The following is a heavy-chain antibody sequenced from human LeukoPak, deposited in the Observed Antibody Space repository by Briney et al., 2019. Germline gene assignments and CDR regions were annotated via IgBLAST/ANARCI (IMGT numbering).Heavy chain of an antibody. V-gene: IGHV4-34*01. Sequence: SETLSLTCAVYGGSFSGYYWSWTRQPPGKGLEWIGEINHSGSTNYNPSLKSRVTISVDTSKNQFSLKLSSVTAADTAVYYCARSWVFDYWGQGTLVTVSS. CDR1: GGSFSGYY. CDR3: ARSWVFDY. D-gene: IGHD1-26*01. CDR2: INHSGST. J-gene: IGHJ4*02.